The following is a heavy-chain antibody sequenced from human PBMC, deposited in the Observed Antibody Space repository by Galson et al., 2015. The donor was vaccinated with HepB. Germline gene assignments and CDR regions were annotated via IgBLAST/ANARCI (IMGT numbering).Heavy chain of an antibody. D-gene: IGHD3-3*01. CDR3: AHSVGHYDFWSGYYPLYYYYMDV. CDR1: GFSLSTSGVG. CDR2: IYWDDDK. V-gene: IGHV2-5*02. Sequence: PALVKPTQTLTLTCTFSGFSLSTSGVGVGWIRQPPGTALEWLALIYWDDDKRYSPSLKSRLTIPKDTSKNQVVLTMTNMDPVDTATYYCAHSVGHYDFWSGYYPLYYYYMDVWGKGTTVTVSS. J-gene: IGHJ6*03.